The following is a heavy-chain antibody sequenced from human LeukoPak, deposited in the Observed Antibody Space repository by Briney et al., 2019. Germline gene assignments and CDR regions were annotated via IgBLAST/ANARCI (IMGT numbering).Heavy chain of an antibody. Sequence: SETLSLTCAVYGGSFSGYYRSWIRQPPGKGLEWIGEINHSGSTNYNPSLKSRVTISVDTSKNQFSLKLSSVTAADTAVYYCARWEGGSYYDFDYCGQGTLVTVSS. V-gene: IGHV4-34*01. CDR2: INHSGST. J-gene: IGHJ4*02. D-gene: IGHD1-26*01. CDR3: ARWEGGSYYDFDY. CDR1: GGSFSGYY.